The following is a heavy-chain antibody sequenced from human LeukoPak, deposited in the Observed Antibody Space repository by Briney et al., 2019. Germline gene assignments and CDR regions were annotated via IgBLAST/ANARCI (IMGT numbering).Heavy chain of an antibody. J-gene: IGHJ6*03. V-gene: IGHV4-59*01. CDR3: AGDSPGWVGSYYYMDV. CDR2: IYYSGST. Sequence: SETLSLTCTVSGGSISSYYWSWIRQPPGKGLEWIGYIYYSGSTNYNPSLKSRVTISVDTSKNQFSLKLSSVTAADTAVYYCAGDSPGWVGSYYYMDVWGKGTTVTVSS. D-gene: IGHD1-26*01. CDR1: GGSISSYY.